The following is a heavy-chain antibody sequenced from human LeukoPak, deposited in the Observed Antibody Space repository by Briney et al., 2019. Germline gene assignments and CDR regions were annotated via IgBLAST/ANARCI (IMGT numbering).Heavy chain of an antibody. V-gene: IGHV3-33*06. CDR1: GFTFSSYG. CDR2: IWYDGSNK. D-gene: IGHD2/OR15-2a*01. CDR3: ANAQRGIDYYFDY. J-gene: IGHJ4*02. Sequence: PGGSLRLSCGASGFTFSSYGMHWVRQAPGKGLEWVSMIWYDGSNKYYVDSVKGRFTISRDNSKNTLYLQMNSLRAEDTAVYYCANAQRGIDYYFDYWGQGTLVTVSS.